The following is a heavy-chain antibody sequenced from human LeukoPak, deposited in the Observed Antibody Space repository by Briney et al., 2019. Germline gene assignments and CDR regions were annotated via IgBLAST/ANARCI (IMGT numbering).Heavy chain of an antibody. D-gene: IGHD2-2*02. CDR3: ARDTIVAVPAAISADAFDI. V-gene: IGHV3-48*01. CDR2: IRSSSSTI. Sequence: GGSLRLSCAASGFTFSSYSMNWVRQAPGKGLESVSYIRSSSSTIYYADSVKGRFTISRDNAKNSLYLQMNSLRAEDTAVYYCARDTIVAVPAAISADAFDIWGQGTMVTVSS. CDR1: GFTFSSYS. J-gene: IGHJ3*02.